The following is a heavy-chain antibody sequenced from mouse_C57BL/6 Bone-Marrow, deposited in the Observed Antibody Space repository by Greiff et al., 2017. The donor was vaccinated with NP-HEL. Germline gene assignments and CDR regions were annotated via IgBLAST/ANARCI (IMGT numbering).Heavy chain of an antibody. J-gene: IGHJ4*01. CDR1: GFTFSSYA. CDR2: ISDGGSYT. V-gene: IGHV5-4*01. D-gene: IGHD1-1*01. Sequence: EVQRVESGGGLVKPGGSLKLSCAASGFTFSSYAMSWVRQTPEKRLEWVATISDGGSYTYYPDNVKGRFTISRDNAKNNLYLQMSHLKSEDTAMYYCASYYYGSSYIYAMDYWGQGTSVTVSS. CDR3: ASYYYGSSYIYAMDY.